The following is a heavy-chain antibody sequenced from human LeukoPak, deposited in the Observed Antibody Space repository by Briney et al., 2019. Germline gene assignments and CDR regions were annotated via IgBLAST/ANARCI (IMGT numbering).Heavy chain of an antibody. J-gene: IGHJ3*02. V-gene: IGHV4-4*02. CDR2: IYHSGST. Sequence: SGTLSLTCTVSGGSISSSNWWSWVRQPPGKGLEWIGEIYHSGSTNYNPSLEGRVTISVDKSKNQFSLKLSSATSADTAVYYCARDVYGGNSLAFDIWGQGTMVTVSS. CDR3: ARDVYGGNSLAFDI. D-gene: IGHD4-23*01. CDR1: GGSISSSNW.